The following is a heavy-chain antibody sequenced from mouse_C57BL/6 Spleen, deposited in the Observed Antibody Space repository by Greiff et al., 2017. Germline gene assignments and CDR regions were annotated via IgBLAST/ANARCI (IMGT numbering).Heavy chain of an antibody. CDR3: ARDGYYGYYFDY. J-gene: IGHJ2*01. V-gene: IGHV1-26*01. Sequence: EVQLQQSGPELVKPGASVKISCKASGYTFTDYYMNWVKQSPGKSLEWIGDINPNNGGTSYNQKFKGKATLTVDKSSSTAYMELRSLTSEDSAVYYCARDGYYGYYFDYWGQGTTLTVSS. CDR1: GYTFTDYY. CDR2: INPNNGGT. D-gene: IGHD2-3*01.